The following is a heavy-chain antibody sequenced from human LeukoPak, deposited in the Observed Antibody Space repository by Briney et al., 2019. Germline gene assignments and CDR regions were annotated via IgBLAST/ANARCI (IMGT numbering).Heavy chain of an antibody. CDR3: ARWAKTNIVVVPAPKPYYYYGMDV. V-gene: IGHV3-74*01. Sequence: GGSLRLSCAASGFTFSSYWMHWVRQAPGKGLVWVSRINSDGSSTSYADSVKGRFTISRDNAKNTLYLQMNSLRAEDTAVYYCARWAKTNIVVVPAPKPYYYYGMDVWGQGTTVTVSS. D-gene: IGHD2-2*01. CDR2: INSDGSST. CDR1: GFTFSSYW. J-gene: IGHJ6*02.